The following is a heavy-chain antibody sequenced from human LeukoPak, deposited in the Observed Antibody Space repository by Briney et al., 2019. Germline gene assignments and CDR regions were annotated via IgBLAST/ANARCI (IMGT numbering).Heavy chain of an antibody. CDR1: GFTFDDYA. V-gene: IGHV3-23*01. J-gene: IGHJ4*02. D-gene: IGHD2-2*03. CDR3: AKDSGYCSSSGCYFDF. CDR2: ISGSGEST. Sequence: GGSLRLSCAASGFTFDDYAMHWVRQAPGKGLEWVSGISGSGESTYYADSVKGRFTISRDNSKNTLYLQMNSLRAEDTAVYYCAKDSGYCSSSGCYFDFWGQGTLVSVSS.